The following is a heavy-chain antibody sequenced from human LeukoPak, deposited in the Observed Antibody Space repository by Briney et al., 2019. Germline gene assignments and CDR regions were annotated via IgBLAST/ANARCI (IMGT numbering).Heavy chain of an antibody. D-gene: IGHD3-22*01. J-gene: IGHJ4*02. V-gene: IGHV1-2*06. CDR3: ARSLSPHPNNYYDSSGYEGDY. Sequence: ASVKVSCKASGYTFTDYYMHWVRQAPGQGLEWMGRIIPNSGGTNYAQKFQGRVTMTRDTSISTAYMELSRLRSDDTAVYYCARSLSPHPNNYYDSSGYEGDYWGQGTLVTVSS. CDR2: IIPNSGGT. CDR1: GYTFTDYY.